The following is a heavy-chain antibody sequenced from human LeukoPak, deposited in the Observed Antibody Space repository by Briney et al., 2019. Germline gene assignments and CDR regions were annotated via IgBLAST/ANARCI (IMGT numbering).Heavy chain of an antibody. CDR1: GFAFSSYA. Sequence: PGGSLRLSCTASGFAFSSYAMSWVRQAPGKGLEWLSTVGGRSQYTYYADSVKGRFTISRDNSKNTLFLQLNSLRAEDTAVYYCAKDNYVWGSYRYTPSDYWGQGTLVTVSS. D-gene: IGHD3-16*02. V-gene: IGHV3-23*01. J-gene: IGHJ4*02. CDR2: VGGRSQYT. CDR3: AKDNYVWGSYRYTPSDY.